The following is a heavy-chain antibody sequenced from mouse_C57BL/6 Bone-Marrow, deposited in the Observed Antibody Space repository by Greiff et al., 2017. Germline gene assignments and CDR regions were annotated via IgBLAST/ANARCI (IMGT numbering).Heavy chain of an antibody. CDR3: ARIEFAGSGGDWYFDV. CDR2: IYPRDGST. D-gene: IGHD1-1*01. CDR1: GYTFTSYD. J-gene: IGHJ1*03. Sequence: QVQLQQSGPELVKPGASVKLSCKASGYTFTSYDINWVKQRPGQGLEWIGWIYPRDGSTKYNEKFKGKATLTVDTSSSTAYMELHSLTSEDSAVLFCARIEFAGSGGDWYFDVWGTGTTVTVSS. V-gene: IGHV1-85*01.